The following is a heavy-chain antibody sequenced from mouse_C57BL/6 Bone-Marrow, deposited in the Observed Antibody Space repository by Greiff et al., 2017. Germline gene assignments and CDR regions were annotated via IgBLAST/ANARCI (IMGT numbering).Heavy chain of an antibody. CDR2: IHPNSGST. V-gene: IGHV1-64*01. CDR1: GYTFTSYW. D-gene: IGHD2-1*01. J-gene: IGHJ3*01. Sequence: QVQLQQPGAELVKPGASVKLSCKASGYTFTSYWMHWVKPRPGQGLEWIGMIHPNSGSTNYNEKFKSKATLTVDKSSSTAYMQLSSLTSEDSAVYYCARTGIYYGNFWFAYWGRGTLVTVSA. CDR3: ARTGIYYGNFWFAY.